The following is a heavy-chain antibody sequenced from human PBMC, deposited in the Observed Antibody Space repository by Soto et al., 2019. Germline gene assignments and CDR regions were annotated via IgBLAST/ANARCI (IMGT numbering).Heavy chain of an antibody. CDR2: IYYSGST. D-gene: IGHD6-6*01. CDR1: GGSISSYY. Sequence: QVQLQESGPGLVKPSETLSLTCTVSGGSISSYYWSWIRQPPGKGLEWIGYIYYSGSTNYNPSLKSRVTISVDTSKNQFSLKLSSVNAADTAVYYCARWSWYSSSPQTDYYYYYGMDVWGQGTTVTVSS. J-gene: IGHJ6*02. V-gene: IGHV4-59*01. CDR3: ARWSWYSSSPQTDYYYYYGMDV.